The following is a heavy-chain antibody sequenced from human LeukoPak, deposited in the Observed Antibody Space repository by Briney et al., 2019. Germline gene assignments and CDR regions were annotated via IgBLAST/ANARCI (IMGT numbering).Heavy chain of an antibody. D-gene: IGHD2-15*01. Sequence: LQTLSLTCAISLDSLSSNRVVWNWIRQSPSRCLECLVRTYYRSNWYNDYAVSVKSRVSINPDTSRHQFSLQLSSVTAADTAAYYCARGLIPNRCCYDGFDTWGQGTMVTVSS. J-gene: IGHJ3*02. CDR3: ARGLIPNRCCYDGFDT. V-gene: IGHV6-1*01. CDR2: TYYRSNWYN. CDR1: LDSLSSNRVV.